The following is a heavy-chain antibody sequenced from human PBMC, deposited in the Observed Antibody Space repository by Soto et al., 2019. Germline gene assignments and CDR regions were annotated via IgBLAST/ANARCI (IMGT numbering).Heavy chain of an antibody. CDR2: IYTGDSDT. V-gene: IGHV5-51*01. CDR3: ARQIYDSDTGPNFQYYFDS. J-gene: IGHJ4*02. D-gene: IGHD3-22*01. Sequence: GESQKISCKGSGYSSTSYWSGWVRQMPGKGLEWLGIIYTGDSDTRYSPSFQGQVTISADKSISTAYLQWSSLRASDTAMYYCARQIYDSDTGPNFQYYFDSWGQGAPVTVSS. CDR1: GYSSTSYW.